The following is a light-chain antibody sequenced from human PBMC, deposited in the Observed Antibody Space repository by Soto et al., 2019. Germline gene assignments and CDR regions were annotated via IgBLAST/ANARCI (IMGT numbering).Light chain of an antibody. CDR3: QQYNSYWT. V-gene: IGKV1-5*03. J-gene: IGKJ1*01. CDR2: KAS. Sequence: DIQSTQSPSTLSASVGDRGTITCRASHSISSWLAWYQQKPGKAPKLLIYKASSLESGVPSRFSGSGSGTEFTLTISSLQPDDFATYYCQQYNSYWTFGQGTKVDI. CDR1: HSISSW.